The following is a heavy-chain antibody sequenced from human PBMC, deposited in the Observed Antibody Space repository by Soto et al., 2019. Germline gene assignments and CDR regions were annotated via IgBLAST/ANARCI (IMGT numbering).Heavy chain of an antibody. J-gene: IGHJ3*01. V-gene: IGHV3-74*01. CDR2: IHSDGSST. CDR1: GFTFSYYW. Sequence: DVQLVESGGGSVQPGGSLSLSCAATGFTFSYYWMHWVRQAPGKGLVWVSRIHSDGSSTTDADSVKGRFTISRDNAENTLYLQMNSLRAEDTAVYYCARGQWGAFDLWGQGTMVTVAS. D-gene: IGHD1-26*01. CDR3: ARGQWGAFDL.